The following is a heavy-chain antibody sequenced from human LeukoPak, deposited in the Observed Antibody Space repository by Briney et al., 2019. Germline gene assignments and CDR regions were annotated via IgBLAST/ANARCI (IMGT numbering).Heavy chain of an antibody. J-gene: IGHJ3*02. D-gene: IGHD3-22*01. Sequence: PSETLSLTCTVYGGSISSNYWSWIRQPAGKGLEWIGRMYTTGSTNYNPSLKSRVTMSVDTSKNQFSLKLGSVTAADKAGYYCARTYYYDSSGYYGAFDIWGQGTMVTVSS. V-gene: IGHV4-4*07. CDR1: GGSISSNY. CDR3: ARTYYYDSSGYYGAFDI. CDR2: MYTTGST.